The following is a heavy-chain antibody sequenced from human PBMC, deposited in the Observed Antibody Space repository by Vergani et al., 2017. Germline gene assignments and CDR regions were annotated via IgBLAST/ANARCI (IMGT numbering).Heavy chain of an antibody. D-gene: IGHD1-1*01. CDR3: SRHTTYTDS. J-gene: IGHJ4*02. CDR1: EYIFGNYW. CDR2: IYPDDSDT. Sequence: EVELVQSGPEMRTPGESLKISCKGSEYIFGNYWIGGVRQMPGKGLEWLGIIYPDDSDTRYSPSFQGQVTISADKSICTAFLQGDSLKASDTALYYCSRHTTYTDSWGQGTLVTVSS. V-gene: IGHV5-51*01.